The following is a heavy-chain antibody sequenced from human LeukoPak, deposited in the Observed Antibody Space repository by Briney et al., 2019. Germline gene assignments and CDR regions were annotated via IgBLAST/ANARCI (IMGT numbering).Heavy chain of an antibody. CDR1: GGSISSYY. CDR2: IYYSGST. CDR3: GRAVYGSGSFANLNY. J-gene: IGHJ4*02. V-gene: IGHV4-59*01. Sequence: PSETLSLTCTVSGGSISSYYWSWIRQPPGKGLERIGYIYYSGSTNYNPSLKSRVTISVDTAKNQFSLKLSAVTAADTAVFYCGRAVYGSGSFANLNYGARGTLV. D-gene: IGHD3-10*01.